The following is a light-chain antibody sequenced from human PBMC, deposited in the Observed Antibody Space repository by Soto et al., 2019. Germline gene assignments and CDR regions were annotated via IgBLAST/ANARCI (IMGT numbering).Light chain of an antibody. J-gene: IGLJ1*01. CDR2: DVS. Sequence: SALAQPASVSGPPGQSITISCTGTSSDVGGYNYASWYQQHPGKAPKLMIYDVSNRPSGVSNRFSGSKSGNTASLTISGLQAEDEADYYCSSYTSSSTLDVFGTGTKVTVL. CDR3: SSYTSSSTLDV. CDR1: SSDVGGYNY. V-gene: IGLV2-14*01.